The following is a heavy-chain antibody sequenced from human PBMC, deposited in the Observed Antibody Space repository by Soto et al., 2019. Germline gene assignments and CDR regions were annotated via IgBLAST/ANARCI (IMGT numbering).Heavy chain of an antibody. D-gene: IGHD4-17*01. Sequence: GESLKISCKGSGYSFTSYWIGWVRQMPGKGLEWMGIIYPGDSDTRYSPSFQGQVTISADKSISTAYLQWSSLKASDTAMYYCARYPGHDYGGEYYYYYGMDVWGQGTTVTVSS. V-gene: IGHV5-51*01. J-gene: IGHJ6*02. CDR3: ARYPGHDYGGEYYYYYGMDV. CDR2: IYPGDSDT. CDR1: GYSFTSYW.